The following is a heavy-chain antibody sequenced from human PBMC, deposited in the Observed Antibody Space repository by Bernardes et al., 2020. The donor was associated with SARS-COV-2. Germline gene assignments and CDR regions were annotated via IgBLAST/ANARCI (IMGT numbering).Heavy chain of an antibody. CDR2: ITEGSERS. V-gene: IGHV3-23*01. CDR3: AREPSRRADL. Sequence: GGSLRRSCATSGFTFGNYGMSWVRQAPGKGLEWVAYITEGSERSIYADSVKGQFTISRDNSRDTLYLQLSNLRAEDTAIYYCAREPSRRADLWGQGTLVTVSS. J-gene: IGHJ5*02. CDR1: GFTFGNYG. D-gene: IGHD2-2*01.